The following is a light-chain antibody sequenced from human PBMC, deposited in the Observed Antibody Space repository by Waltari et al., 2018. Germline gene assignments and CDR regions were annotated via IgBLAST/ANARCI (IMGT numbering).Light chain of an antibody. CDR3: QQYYSPPQT. CDR1: QSVLHTSNKNNY. Sequence: DIVMTQSPDSLAVFLVERATINCKSRQSVLHTSNKNNYLAWYQQKPGQPPKLLIYWASTRESGVPDRFSGSGSGTDFTLTISSLQAEDVAVYYCQQYYSPPQTFGQGTKVEIK. CDR2: WAS. J-gene: IGKJ1*01. V-gene: IGKV4-1*01.